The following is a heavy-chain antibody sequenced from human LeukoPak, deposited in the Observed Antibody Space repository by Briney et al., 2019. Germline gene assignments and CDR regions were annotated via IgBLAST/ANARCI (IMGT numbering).Heavy chain of an antibody. CDR2: IYYSGST. CDR3: ARMNSGYDLRGRYYFDY. V-gene: IGHV4-59*01. Sequence: PSETLSLTCTVSGGSISSYYWSWIRQPPGKGLEWIGYIYYSGSTNYNPSLKSRVTISVDTSKNQFSLKLSSVTAADTAIYYCARMNSGYDLRGRYYFDYWGQGTLVTVSS. J-gene: IGHJ4*02. CDR1: GGSISSYY. D-gene: IGHD5-12*01.